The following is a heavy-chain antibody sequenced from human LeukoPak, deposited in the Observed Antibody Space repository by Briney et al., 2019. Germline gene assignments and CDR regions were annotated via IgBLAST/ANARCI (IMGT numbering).Heavy chain of an antibody. Sequence: SETLSLTCTVSGVSISSGSYYWSWIRQPAGKGLEWIGRIYTSGSTNYNPSLKSRFTISVDTAKNQCSLKLSSVTAAATAVYYCARRGIAAAGPLDWFDPWGQGTLVTVSS. CDR1: GVSISSGSYY. CDR2: IYTSGST. V-gene: IGHV4-61*02. J-gene: IGHJ5*02. D-gene: IGHD6-13*01. CDR3: ARRGIAAAGPLDWFDP.